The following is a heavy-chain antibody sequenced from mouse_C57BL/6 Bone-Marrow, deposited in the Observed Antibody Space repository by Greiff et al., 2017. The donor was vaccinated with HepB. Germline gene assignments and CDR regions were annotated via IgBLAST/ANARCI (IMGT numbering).Heavy chain of an antibody. V-gene: IGHV1-54*01. D-gene: IGHD2-5*01. J-gene: IGHJ3*01. CDR1: GYAFTNYL. CDR2: INPGSGGT. Sequence: QVQLQQSGAELVRPGPSVKVSCKASGYAFTNYLIEWVKQRPGQGLEWIGVINPGSGGTNYNEKFKGKATLTADKSSSTAYMQLSSLTSEDSAVYFCARTTYYSKGFAYWGQGTLVTVSA. CDR3: ARTTYYSKGFAY.